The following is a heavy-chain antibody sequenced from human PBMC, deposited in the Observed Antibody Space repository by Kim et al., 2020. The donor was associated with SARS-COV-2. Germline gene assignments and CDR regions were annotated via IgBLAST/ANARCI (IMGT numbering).Heavy chain of an antibody. CDR2: IAGSGGIT. CDR3: AKAPRAYTYGTLDY. V-gene: IGHV3-23*01. D-gene: IGHD5-18*01. CDR1: GFTFSNSA. Sequence: GGSLRLSCAASGFTFSNSAMSWVRQAPGKGLESVSDIAGSGGITNYADSVRGRFTVSRDNSKNTLYLQMSSLRAQDTAVYYCAKAPRAYTYGTLDYWGQGTLVTVSS. J-gene: IGHJ4*02.